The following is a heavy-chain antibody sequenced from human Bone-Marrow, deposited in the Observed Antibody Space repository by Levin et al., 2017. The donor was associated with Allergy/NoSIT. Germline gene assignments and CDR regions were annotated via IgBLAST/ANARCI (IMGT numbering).Heavy chain of an antibody. CDR1: GFTFDNFG. D-gene: IGHD6-19*01. V-gene: IGHV3-20*04. CDR3: ARRAVDFSYYALDV. J-gene: IGHJ6*02. Sequence: RAGGSLRLSCVASGFTFDNFGMHWVRQAPGKGLEWVSGITSNGAYIGYADSVKGRFTISRDNAKNSLFLQMDGLRHEDTALYYCARRAVDFSYYALDVWGLGTTVTVS. CDR2: ITSNGAYI.